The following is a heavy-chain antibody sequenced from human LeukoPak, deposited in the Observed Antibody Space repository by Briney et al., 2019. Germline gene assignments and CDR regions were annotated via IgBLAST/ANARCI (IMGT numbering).Heavy chain of an antibody. Sequence: PGGSLRLSCAASGFTFSSYAMSWVRQAPGKGLEWVSAISGSGGSAYYADSVKGRFTISRDNSKNTLYLQMNSLRAEDTAVYYCAKDMTPMIVVVTLFDYWGQGTLVTVSS. CDR3: AKDMTPMIVVVTLFDY. J-gene: IGHJ4*02. CDR2: ISGSGGSA. CDR1: GFTFSSYA. V-gene: IGHV3-23*01. D-gene: IGHD3-22*01.